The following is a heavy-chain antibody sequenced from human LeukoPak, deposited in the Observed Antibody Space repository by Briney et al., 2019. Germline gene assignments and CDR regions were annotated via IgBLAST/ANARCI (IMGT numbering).Heavy chain of an antibody. CDR3: ARLGGSYGMDV. V-gene: IGHV4-39*01. CDR1: GGPISGSGYY. Sequence: PSETLSLTCTVSGGPISGSGYYWGWIRQPPGKGLEWIASVSFTGTTYYTPSLKSRLTISVDTSKNQFSLQLSSVTAADTAVYYCARLGGSYGMDVWGQGTTVTVSS. CDR2: VSFTGTT. D-gene: IGHD3-16*01. J-gene: IGHJ6*02.